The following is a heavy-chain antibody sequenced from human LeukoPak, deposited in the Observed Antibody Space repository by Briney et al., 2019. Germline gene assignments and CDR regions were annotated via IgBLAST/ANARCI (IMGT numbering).Heavy chain of an antibody. CDR3: ARDDSGWGYCSSTSSTGFDN. J-gene: IGHJ4*02. CDR1: GYTCTSCG. D-gene: IGHD2-2*01. CDR2: ISAYNGNT. V-gene: IGHV1-18*04. Sequence: ASVKVSCKASGYTCTSCGINWGRQGPGQGLERMGLISAYNGNTNNSHKLQGRGTMTTDTSTSTAYLELRSLRSDETAVYYRARDDSGWGYCSSTSSTGFDNWGQRTLVTVSS.